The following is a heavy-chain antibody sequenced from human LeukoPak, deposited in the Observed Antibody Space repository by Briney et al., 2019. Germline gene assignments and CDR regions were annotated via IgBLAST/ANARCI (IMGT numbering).Heavy chain of an antibody. CDR3: ARSRSSFGDYGSWFDP. CDR1: GGSISSGSYY. V-gene: IGHV4-61*02. Sequence: SETLSLTCTVSGGSISSGSYYWSWIRQPAGKGLEWIGRIYTSGSTNYNSSPQSRVPLSVDPPKNQFSMKLTYVTPADTAFYFCARSRSSFGDYGSWFDPWGQGTLVTVSS. CDR2: IYTSGST. D-gene: IGHD4-17*01. J-gene: IGHJ5*02.